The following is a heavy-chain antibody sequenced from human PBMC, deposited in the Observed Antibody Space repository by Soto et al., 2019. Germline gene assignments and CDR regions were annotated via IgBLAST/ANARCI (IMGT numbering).Heavy chain of an antibody. V-gene: IGHV4-61*01. J-gene: IGHJ4*02. D-gene: IGHD3-22*01. CDR2: IYYSGST. CDR3: ARVLGGYYYVAMYDY. Sequence: ETLSLTCTVSGGSVSSGSYYWSWIRQPPGKGLECIGYIYYSGSTNYNPSLKSRVTISVDTSKNQFSLKLSSVTAADTAVYYCARVLGGYYYVAMYDYWGQGTLVTVSS. CDR1: GGSVSSGSYY.